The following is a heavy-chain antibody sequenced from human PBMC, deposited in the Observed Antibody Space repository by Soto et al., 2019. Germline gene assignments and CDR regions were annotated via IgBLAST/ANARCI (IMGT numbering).Heavy chain of an antibody. V-gene: IGHV4-34*01. D-gene: IGHD3-9*01. Sequence: SETLSLTCAVYGGSFGGYYWSWIRQPPGKWLEWIGEIYHSGSTNYNPSLKSRVTISVDKSKNQFSLKLSSVTAADTAVYYCAREPFYYDILTGPPYWFDPWGQGTLVTVSS. CDR2: IYHSGST. J-gene: IGHJ5*02. CDR1: GGSFGGYY. CDR3: AREPFYYDILTGPPYWFDP.